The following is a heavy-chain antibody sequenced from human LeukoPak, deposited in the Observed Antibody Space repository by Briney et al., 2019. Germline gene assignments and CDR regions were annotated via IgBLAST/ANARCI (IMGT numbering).Heavy chain of an antibody. V-gene: IGHV3-48*01. CDR3: AKDKCSSTTCGLDY. CDR1: GFTFSSYS. J-gene: IGHJ4*02. Sequence: GGSLRLSCAASGFTFSSYSMNWVRQAPGKGLEWVSYISSSSSTIYYADSVKGRFTISRDNAKNSLYLQMNSLRVEDMALYYCAKDKCSSTTCGLDYWGQGTLVTVSS. D-gene: IGHD2-2*01. CDR2: ISSSSSTI.